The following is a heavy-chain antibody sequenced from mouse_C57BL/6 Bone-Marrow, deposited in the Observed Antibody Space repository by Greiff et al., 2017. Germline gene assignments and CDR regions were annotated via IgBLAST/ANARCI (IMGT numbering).Heavy chain of an antibody. Sequence: QVQLKQPGAELVKPGASVKLSCKSSGYTFTSYWMQWVKQRPGQGLEWIGEIDPSDSYTNYNQKFKGKATLTVDTSSSTTYMQLSNLTSEDSAVYYCARGGNYEYWYAMDYWGQGTSVTVSS. CDR2: IDPSDSYT. V-gene: IGHV1-50*01. J-gene: IGHJ4*01. CDR1: GYTFTSYW. D-gene: IGHD2-1*01. CDR3: ARGGNYEYWYAMDY.